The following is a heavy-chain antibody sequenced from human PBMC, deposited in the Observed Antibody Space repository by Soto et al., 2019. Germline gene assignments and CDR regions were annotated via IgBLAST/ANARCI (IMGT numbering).Heavy chain of an antibody. CDR2: ISYDGSNK. D-gene: IGHD3-10*01. Sequence: QVQLVESGGGVVQPGRSLRLSCATSGFTFSSYAMHWVRQAPGKGLEWVTVISYDGSNKYYADSVKGRFTISRDNSKNTLHLQMNSLRAEDTAVYYCARDSPWWFGEYVPNPPKPPDYWGQGTLVTVSS. J-gene: IGHJ4*02. CDR1: GFTFSSYA. V-gene: IGHV3-30-3*01. CDR3: ARDSPWWFGEYVPNPPKPPDY.